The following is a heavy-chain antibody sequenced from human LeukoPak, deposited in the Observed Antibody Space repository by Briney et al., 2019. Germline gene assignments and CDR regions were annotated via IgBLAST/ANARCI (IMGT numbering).Heavy chain of an antibody. D-gene: IGHD6-6*01. CDR3: ARGRGSSSVCFDL. CDR1: GGSFSGYY. J-gene: IGHJ2*01. CDR2: INHSGST. Sequence: SETLSLTCAVYGGSFSGYYWTWIRQPPGKGLEWIGEINHSGSTNYNPSLKSRVTISVDTSKNQFSLKLSSVTAADTAVYYCARGRGSSSVCFDLWGRGTLVTVSS. V-gene: IGHV4-34*01.